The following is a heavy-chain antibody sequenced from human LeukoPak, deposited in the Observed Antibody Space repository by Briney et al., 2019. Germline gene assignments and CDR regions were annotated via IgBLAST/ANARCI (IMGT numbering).Heavy chain of an antibody. CDR3: ARRSGGSCLDV. CDR2: ISFDGNTE. V-gene: IGHV3-30-3*01. D-gene: IGHD2-15*01. J-gene: IGHJ6*02. CDR1: GFTFRSYA. Sequence: GGSRRFSCAASGFTFRSYAMHWFRKPPGKGLEWVAVISFDGNTEYDADSVKGRFTISRDNSKSTLYWQMNSLRAEDTAVYYCARRSGGSCLDVWGQGTTVTISS.